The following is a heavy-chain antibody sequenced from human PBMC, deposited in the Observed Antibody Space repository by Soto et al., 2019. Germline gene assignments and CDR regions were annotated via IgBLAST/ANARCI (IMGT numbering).Heavy chain of an antibody. Sequence: SETLSLTCTVSGGSDSSGAYYWTWIRQRPGNGLEWIGYIYYSGSTYYSPSLKSRLSISLDTSKNQFSLRLSSVTAADPAMYYCARARLRAVYAFDIWGQGTMVTVSS. V-gene: IGHV4-31*03. CDR1: GGSDSSGAYY. J-gene: IGHJ3*02. CDR2: IYYSGST. CDR3: ARARLRAVYAFDI. D-gene: IGHD5-12*01.